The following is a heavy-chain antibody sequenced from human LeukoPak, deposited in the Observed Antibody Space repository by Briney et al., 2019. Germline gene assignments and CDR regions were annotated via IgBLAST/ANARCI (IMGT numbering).Heavy chain of an antibody. Sequence: ASVKVSCKASGYTFTSYYMHWVRQAPGQGLEWMGIINPSGGSTSYAQKFQGRVTMTRDTSTSTVYMELSSLRSEDTAVYYCARAMGTVTTRNYYYYYGMDVWGQGTTATVSS. D-gene: IGHD4-11*01. CDR1: GYTFTSYY. CDR2: INPSGGST. CDR3: ARAMGTVTTRNYYYYYGMDV. V-gene: IGHV1-46*01. J-gene: IGHJ6*02.